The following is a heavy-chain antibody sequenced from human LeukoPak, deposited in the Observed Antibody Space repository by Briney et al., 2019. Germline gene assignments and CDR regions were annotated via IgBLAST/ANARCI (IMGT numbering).Heavy chain of an antibody. V-gene: IGHV1-2*02. CDR1: GYTFTGYY. J-gene: IGHJ4*02. CDR2: INPNSGGT. Sequence: ASVKVSCKASGYTFTGYYMHWVRQAPGQGLECMGWINPNSGGTNYAQKFQGRVTMTRDTSISTAYMELSRLRSDDTAVYYCARALNYYDSSGFGYWGQGTLVTVSS. CDR3: ARALNYYDSSGFGY. D-gene: IGHD3-22*01.